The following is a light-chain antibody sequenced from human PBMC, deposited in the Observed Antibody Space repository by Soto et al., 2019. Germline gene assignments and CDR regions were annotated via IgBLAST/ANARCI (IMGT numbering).Light chain of an antibody. V-gene: IGKV3-20*01. CDR3: QQYGSSPLT. CDR2: GAY. Sequence: EIVLTQSPGTLSLSPGERATLSCRASQSVSNNYLAWYQQKPGQAPRLLIYGAYTRATGLPDRFSGSGSGTDFTLTISRLEPEDFAVYYCQQYGSSPLTFGPGTKVDIK. J-gene: IGKJ3*01. CDR1: QSVSNNY.